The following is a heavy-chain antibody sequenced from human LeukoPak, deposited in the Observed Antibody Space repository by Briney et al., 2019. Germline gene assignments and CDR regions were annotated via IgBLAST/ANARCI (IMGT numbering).Heavy chain of an antibody. V-gene: IGHV3-30-3*01. CDR2: ISYDGSNK. D-gene: IGHD4-23*01. CDR3: ARATNDNSPKPSLFDY. J-gene: IGHJ4*02. CDR1: GFTFSSYA. Sequence: GGSLRLSCAASGFTFSSYALHWVRQAPGKGLEWVAVISYDGSNKYYADSVKGRFTISRDNSKNTLYLQTNSLRAEDTAVNYCARATNDNSPKPSLFDYWGQGTLVTVSS.